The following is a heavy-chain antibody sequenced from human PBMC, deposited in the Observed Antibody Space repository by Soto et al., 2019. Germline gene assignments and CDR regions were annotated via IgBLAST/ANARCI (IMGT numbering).Heavy chain of an antibody. CDR3: ARDPAPVGYRGLDV. V-gene: IGHV3-7*01. Sequence: GGALRLSCAASGFTFSSSWMTWVRQAPGKGLAWVANIKEDGSEKYYVDSVKGRFTISRDNTNESLYLQMNSLRAEDTAVYYCARDPAPVGYRGLDVWGQGTTVTVSS. D-gene: IGHD5-12*01. CDR2: IKEDGSEK. J-gene: IGHJ6*02. CDR1: GFTFSSSW.